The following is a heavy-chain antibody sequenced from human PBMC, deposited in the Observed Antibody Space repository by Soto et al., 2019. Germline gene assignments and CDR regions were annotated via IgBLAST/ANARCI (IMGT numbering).Heavy chain of an antibody. CDR1: GYTFTSYA. D-gene: IGHD2-2*01. V-gene: IGHV1-3*01. Sequence: ASVKVSCKASGYTFTSYAMHWVRQAPGQRLEWMGWINAGNGNTKYSQKFQGRVTITRDTSASTAYMELSSLRSEDTAVYYCARELSPIVVVPAAMPAAGGYWGQGTLVTV. CDR2: INAGNGNT. J-gene: IGHJ4*02. CDR3: ARELSPIVVVPAAMPAAGGY.